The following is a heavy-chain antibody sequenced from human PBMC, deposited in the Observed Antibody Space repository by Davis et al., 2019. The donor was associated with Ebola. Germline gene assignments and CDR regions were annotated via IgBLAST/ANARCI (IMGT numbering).Heavy chain of an antibody. CDR1: GFTFSSHG. D-gene: IGHD4-11*01. J-gene: IGHJ4*02. CDR2: LSYDGSNK. CDR3: ARDSDDYSFDY. V-gene: IGHV3-30*03. Sequence: GESLKISCAASGFTFSSHGMHWVRQAPGKGLEWVAVLSYDGSNKYYADSVKGRFTISRDNSKNTLSLHMNSLRPEDTAVYYCARDSDDYSFDYWGQGTLVTVSS.